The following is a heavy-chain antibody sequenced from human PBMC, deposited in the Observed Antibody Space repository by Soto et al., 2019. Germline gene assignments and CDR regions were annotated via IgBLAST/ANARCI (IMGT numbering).Heavy chain of an antibody. J-gene: IGHJ5*02. V-gene: IGHV4-61*01. CDR3: GRDSPLEGSSGYSNWFGA. D-gene: IGHD3-22*01. CDR1: GGSVSSGSYY. CDR2: IYYSGST. Sequence: SEALSLTCTVSGGSVSSGSYYWSWIRQPPGKGLEWIGYIYYSGSTNYNPSLKSRVTISVDTSKNQFSLKLSSVTAADTAVYYCGRDSPLEGSSGYSNWFGAWGKGTLVTVSS.